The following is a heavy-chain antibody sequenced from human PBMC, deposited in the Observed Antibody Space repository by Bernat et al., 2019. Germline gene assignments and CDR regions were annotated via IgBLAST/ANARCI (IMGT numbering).Heavy chain of an antibody. V-gene: IGHV1-69*17. Sequence: QVQLVQPGAEVKKPGSSVKVSCKASGGTFSSYAISWVRQAPGQGLEWMGGIIPIFGIANYAQKFQGRVTITADKSTSTAYMELSSLRSEDTAVYYRATGLSDLGELSCFDYWGQGTLVTVSS. D-gene: IGHD3-16*02. J-gene: IGHJ4*02. CDR3: ATGLSDLGELSCFDY. CDR2: IIPIFGIA. CDR1: GGTFSSYA.